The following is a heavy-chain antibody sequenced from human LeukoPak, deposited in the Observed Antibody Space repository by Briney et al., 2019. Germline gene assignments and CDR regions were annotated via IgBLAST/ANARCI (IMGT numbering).Heavy chain of an antibody. CDR2: IVVGSGNT. D-gene: IGHD3-10*01. CDR1: GFTFTSSA. J-gene: IGHJ4*02. CDR3: AADLARRYYGSGSYYS. V-gene: IGHV1-58*01. Sequence: ASVKVSCKASGFTFTSSAVQWVRQARGQRLEWIGWIVVGSGNTNYAQMFQERVTITRDMSTSTAYMELSSLRSEDTAVYYCAADLARRYYGSGSYYSWGQGTLVTVSS.